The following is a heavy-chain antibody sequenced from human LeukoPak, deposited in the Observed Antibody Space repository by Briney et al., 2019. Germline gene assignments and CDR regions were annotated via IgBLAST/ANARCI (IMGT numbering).Heavy chain of an antibody. CDR3: ARDLEGYGDRNYYYMDV. Sequence: SETLSLTCAVYGGSFSGYYWSWIRQPPGKGLEWIGEINHSGSTNYNPSLKSRVTISVDTSKNQFSLKLSSVTAADTAVYYCARDLEGYGDRNYYYMDVWGKGTTVTISS. D-gene: IGHD4-17*01. CDR1: GGSFSGYY. J-gene: IGHJ6*03. CDR2: INHSGST. V-gene: IGHV4-34*01.